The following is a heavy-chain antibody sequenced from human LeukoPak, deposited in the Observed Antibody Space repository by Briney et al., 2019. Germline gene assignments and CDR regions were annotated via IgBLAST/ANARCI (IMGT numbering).Heavy chain of an antibody. CDR3: AREEGITIFGVVDYYYYYMDV. J-gene: IGHJ6*03. Sequence: SGTLSLTCAVSGGSISSRNWWSWVRQPPGKGLEWIGEINHSGSTNYNPSLKSRVTISVDTSKNQFSLKLSSVTAADTAVYYCAREEGITIFGVVDYYYYYMDVWGKGTTVTVSS. CDR2: INHSGST. D-gene: IGHD3-3*01. V-gene: IGHV4-4*02. CDR1: GGSISSRNW.